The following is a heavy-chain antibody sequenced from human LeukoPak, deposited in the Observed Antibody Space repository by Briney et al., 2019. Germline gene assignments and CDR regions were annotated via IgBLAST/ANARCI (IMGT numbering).Heavy chain of an antibody. J-gene: IGHJ5*02. Sequence: SETLSLTCAVYGGSFSGYYWSWIRQPPGKGLEWIGEINHSGSTNYNPSLKSRVTISVDTSKNQFSLKLSSVTAADTAVYYCARRGTTAGIYWFDPWGQGTLVSVSS. CDR1: GGSFSGYY. CDR3: ARRGTTAGIYWFDP. D-gene: IGHD6-13*01. V-gene: IGHV4-34*01. CDR2: INHSGST.